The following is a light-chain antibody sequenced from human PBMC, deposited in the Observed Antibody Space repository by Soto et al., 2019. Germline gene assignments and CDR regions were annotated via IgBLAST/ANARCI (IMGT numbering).Light chain of an antibody. CDR3: QHYNYWPYT. V-gene: IGKV3-15*01. Sequence: EIVMTQSPATLSLSPGERATLSCRASQTIGNTLAWYQRKPGQAPRLLIYDASTRATGVPARFSGSGSGTDFTLTISSLQYEDFEVYYSQHYNYWPYTFGQGTKVDIK. J-gene: IGKJ2*01. CDR2: DAS. CDR1: QTIGNT.